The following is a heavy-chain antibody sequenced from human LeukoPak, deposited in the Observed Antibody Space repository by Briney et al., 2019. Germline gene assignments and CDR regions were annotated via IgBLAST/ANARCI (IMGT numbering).Heavy chain of an antibody. CDR2: ISSSSSYI. Sequence: PGGSLRLSCVASGLTFSDYSINWVRRAPGKGLEWVSSISSSSSYIYYADSVKGRFTISRDNAKNSLYLQMNSLRAEDTAVYYCARAGHKDIVVVVAEENWFDPWGQGTLVTVSS. V-gene: IGHV3-21*01. D-gene: IGHD2-15*01. CDR1: GLTFSDYS. CDR3: ARAGHKDIVVVVAEENWFDP. J-gene: IGHJ5*02.